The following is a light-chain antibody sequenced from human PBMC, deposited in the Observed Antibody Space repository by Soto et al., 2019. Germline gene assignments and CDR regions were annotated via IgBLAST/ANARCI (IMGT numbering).Light chain of an antibody. V-gene: IGKV3-20*01. CDR2: GAS. Sequence: PLSCWASQTVSSNYLAWYQQRPGQAPRLIIYGASSRATGIPDRFSGSGSGTDFTLTISRLEPEDFAVYYCQQYGSSPRTFGQGTKVEIK. CDR1: QTVSSNY. CDR3: QQYGSSPRT. J-gene: IGKJ1*01.